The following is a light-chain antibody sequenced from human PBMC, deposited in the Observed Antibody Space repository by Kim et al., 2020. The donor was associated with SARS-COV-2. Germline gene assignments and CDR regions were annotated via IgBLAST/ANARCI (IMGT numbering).Light chain of an antibody. Sequence: DSRMTQSPSSLSASVGDRVTISCRASQYINNYLAWYQHKPGKAPKLLIYSASVLQVGVPSRFSGSGSGTDFTLTISNLQPEDVATYYCQRYYSAPWTFGQGTKVDIK. CDR3: QRYYSAPWT. CDR1: QYINNY. V-gene: IGKV1-27*01. CDR2: SAS. J-gene: IGKJ1*01.